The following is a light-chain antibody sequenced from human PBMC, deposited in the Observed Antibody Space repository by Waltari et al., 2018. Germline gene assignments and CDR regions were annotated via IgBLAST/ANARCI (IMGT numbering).Light chain of an antibody. J-gene: IGKJ2*01. CDR2: KAS. Sequence: DIHMTQSPSTLSASVGDRVTITCRASQRFSTWLAWYQQKPGKAPKLLIYKASSLRSGVPSRFSGSGSGTEFTLTISSLQPDDFATYYCQQYDSYLYTFGQGTKVEIQ. CDR3: QQYDSYLYT. V-gene: IGKV1-5*03. CDR1: QRFSTW.